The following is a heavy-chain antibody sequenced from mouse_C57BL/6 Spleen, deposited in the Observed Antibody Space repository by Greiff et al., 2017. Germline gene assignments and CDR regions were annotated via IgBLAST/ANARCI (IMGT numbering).Heavy chain of an antibody. CDR3: AKIYDGYYDAMDY. CDR1: GYSFTGYF. J-gene: IGHJ4*01. V-gene: IGHV1-20*01. D-gene: IGHD2-3*01. Sequence: EVQLQESGPELVKPGDSVKISCKASGYSFTGYFMNWVMQSHGKSLEWIGRINPYNGDTFYNQKFKGKATLTVDKSSSTAHMELRSLTSEDSAVYYCAKIYDGYYDAMDYWGQGTSVTVSS. CDR2: INPYNGDT.